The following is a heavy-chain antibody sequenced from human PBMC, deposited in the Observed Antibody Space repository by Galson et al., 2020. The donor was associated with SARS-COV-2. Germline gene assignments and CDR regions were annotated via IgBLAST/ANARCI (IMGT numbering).Heavy chain of an antibody. Sequence: SETLSLTCAVSGGSISSDGYSWSWIRQPPGKGLEWIGYIYHSGSTYSNPSLKSRVTISVDRSKNQFSLKLSSVTAADTAVYYCAREVRYFDWLPLGYYYGMDVWGQGTTVTVSS. CDR1: GGSISSDGYS. V-gene: IGHV4-30-2*01. CDR2: IYHSGST. J-gene: IGHJ6*02. D-gene: IGHD3-9*01. CDR3: AREVRYFDWLPLGYYYGMDV.